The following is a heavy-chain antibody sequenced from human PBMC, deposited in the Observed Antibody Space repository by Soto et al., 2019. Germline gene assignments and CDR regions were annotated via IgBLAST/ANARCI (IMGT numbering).Heavy chain of an antibody. D-gene: IGHD3-10*01. CDR2: INPSGGST. V-gene: IGHV1-46*03. J-gene: IGHJ6*03. CDR3: ARAESTEPYYYYYMDV. CDR1: GYTFTSYY. Sequence: ASVKVSCKASGYTFTSYYMHWVRQAPGQGLEWMGIINPSGGSTSYAQKFQGRVTMTRDTSTSTVYMELSSLRSEDTAVYCCARAESTEPYYYYYMDVWCKGTTVTVSS.